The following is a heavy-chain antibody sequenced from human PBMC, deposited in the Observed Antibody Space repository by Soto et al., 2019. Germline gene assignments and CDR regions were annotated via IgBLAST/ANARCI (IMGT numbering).Heavy chain of an antibody. D-gene: IGHD1-26*01. CDR2: IYYSGST. J-gene: IGHJ4*02. Sequence: SETLSLTCTVSGGSISSGGYYWSWIRQHPGKGLEWIGYIYYSGSTYYNPSLKSRVTISVDTSKNQFSLKLSSVTAADTAVYYCAREQWELPIAGYFDYWGQGTLVTVSS. CDR3: AREQWELPIAGYFDY. CDR1: GGSISSGGYY. V-gene: IGHV4-31*03.